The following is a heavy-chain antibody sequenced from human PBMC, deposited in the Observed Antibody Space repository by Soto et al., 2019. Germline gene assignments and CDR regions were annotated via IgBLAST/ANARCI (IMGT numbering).Heavy chain of an antibody. CDR1: GGTFSNYG. V-gene: IGHV1-69*12. CDR3: ARGGSDYDGSGYYQAHV. Sequence: QVQRVQSGAEVKKPGSSVKVSCKSSGGTFSNYGFSWVRQAPGQGLECMGVIVPIFGAEHPQKFQGRVTITADESTNTVFMELRGLRYEDTAVYYCARGGSDYDGSGYYQAHVWGQVTTVTV. CDR2: IVPIFGA. D-gene: IGHD3-22*01. J-gene: IGHJ6*02.